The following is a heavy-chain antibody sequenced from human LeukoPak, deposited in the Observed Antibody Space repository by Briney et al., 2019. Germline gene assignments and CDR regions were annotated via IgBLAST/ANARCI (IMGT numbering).Heavy chain of an antibody. D-gene: IGHD3-10*01. CDR1: GFTFSSYS. J-gene: IGHJ3*02. CDR2: ISSSSSYI. Sequence: NTGGSLRLSCAASGFTFSSYSMNWVRQAPGKGLEWVSSISSSSSYIYYADSVKGRFTISRDNAKNSLYLQMNSLRAEDTAVYYCARVPLYGVLYAFDIWGQGTMVTVSS. V-gene: IGHV3-21*01. CDR3: ARVPLYGVLYAFDI.